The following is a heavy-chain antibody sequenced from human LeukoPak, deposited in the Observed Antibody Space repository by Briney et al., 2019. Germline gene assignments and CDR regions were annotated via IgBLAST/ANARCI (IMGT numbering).Heavy chain of an antibody. D-gene: IGHD2-15*01. CDR2: IDPSDSYT. CDR1: GYSFTSYW. CDR3: ARQPRYCSGGSCSLFDYFDY. Sequence: GESLKISCQGSGYSFTSYWITWVRQMPGKGLEWMGRIDPSDSYTNYTPSFQGHVTISADKSISTGYLQWSSLKASDTAMYYCARQPRYCSGGSCSLFDYFDYWGQGTLVTVSS. J-gene: IGHJ4*02. V-gene: IGHV5-10-1*01.